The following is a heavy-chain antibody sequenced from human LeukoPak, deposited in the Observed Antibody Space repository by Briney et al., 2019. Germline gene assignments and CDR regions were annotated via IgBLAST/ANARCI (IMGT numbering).Heavy chain of an antibody. CDR3: ARSFARDSDILTGYYRGDY. D-gene: IGHD3-9*01. CDR2: VSAYDGNR. V-gene: IGHV1-18*01. J-gene: IGHJ4*02. CDR1: GGTFSSYA. Sequence: ASVKASCKASGGTFSSYAISWVRQAPGQGLEWMGWVSAYDGNRNYAQKLEGRLTMTTDRSTSTAYMELRSLRSDDTAMYYCARSFARDSDILTGYYRGDYWGQGTLVTVSS.